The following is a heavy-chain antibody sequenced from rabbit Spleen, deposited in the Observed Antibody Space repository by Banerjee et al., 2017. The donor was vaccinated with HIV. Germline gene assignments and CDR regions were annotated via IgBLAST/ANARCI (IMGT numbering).Heavy chain of an antibody. CDR1: GFSFRDRDV. D-gene: IGHD1-1*01. J-gene: IGHJ4*01. CDR2: INTATGKP. Sequence: QAQLEQSGGGLVKHEGALTLTCRASGFSFRDRDVLCCVRQAPGKGLEWIACINTATGKPVYASWAKGRFTISRTSSTTVALQMTSLTAADTATYFCARDLVAVIGWNFNLWGQGTLVTVS. CDR3: ARDLVAVIGWNFNL. V-gene: IGHV1S45*01.